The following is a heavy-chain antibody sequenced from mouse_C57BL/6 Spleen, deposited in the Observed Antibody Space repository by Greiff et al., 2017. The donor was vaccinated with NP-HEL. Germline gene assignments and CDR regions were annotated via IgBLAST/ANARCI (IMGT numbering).Heavy chain of an antibody. J-gene: IGHJ3*01. V-gene: IGHV2-6*01. CDR3: ASLNYYGSRVWFAY. CDR1: GFSLTSYG. D-gene: IGHD1-1*01. CDR2: IWGVGST. Sequence: VQLQQSGPGLVAPSQSLSITCTVSGFSLTSYGVDWVRQSPGKGLEWLGVIWGVGSTNYNSARKSRLSISKDNSKSQVFLKMNSLQTDDTAMYYCASLNYYGSRVWFAYWGQGTLVTVSA.